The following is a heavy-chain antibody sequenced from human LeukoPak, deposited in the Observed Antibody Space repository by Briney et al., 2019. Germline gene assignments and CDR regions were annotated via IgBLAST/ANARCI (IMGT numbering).Heavy chain of an antibody. V-gene: IGHV5-51*01. Sequence: GESLKISCKGSGYSSTSYWIGWVRQMPGKGLEWMGIIYPGDSKTRYSPSYQGQVTISVDKSISTAYLQWSSLKASVTAMYYCARRGFYGSGSYPYYFDYWGQRTLVTVSS. D-gene: IGHD3-10*01. J-gene: IGHJ4*02. CDR1: GYSSTSYW. CDR3: ARRGFYGSGSYPYYFDY. CDR2: IYPGDSKT.